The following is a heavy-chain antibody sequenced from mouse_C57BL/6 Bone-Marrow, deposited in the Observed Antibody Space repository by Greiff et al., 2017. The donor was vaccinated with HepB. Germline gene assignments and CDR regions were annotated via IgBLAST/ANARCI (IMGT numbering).Heavy chain of an antibody. J-gene: IGHJ3*01. CDR3: ANDGYYSAWFAY. CDR1: GFTFSDYG. Sequence: EVKLMESGGGLVKPGGSLKLSCAASGFTFSDYGMHWVRQAPEKGLEWVAYISSGSSTIYYADTVKGRFTISSDNAKNTLFLQMTSLRSEDTAMYYCANDGYYSAWFAYWGQGTLVTVSA. CDR2: ISSGSSTI. D-gene: IGHD2-3*01. V-gene: IGHV5-17*01.